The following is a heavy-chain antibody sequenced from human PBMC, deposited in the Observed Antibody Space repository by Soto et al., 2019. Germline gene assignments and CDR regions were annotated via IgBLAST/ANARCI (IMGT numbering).Heavy chain of an antibody. Sequence: EVQLVESGGGLAQPGGSLRLSCAASGFTFSSDAMDWVRQAPGKGLEYVSGISSNGIGTYYASSVKGRFTISRDNSRDTMYLQMDSLRPEDMAVYYCARPARADYDYMDVWGKGTTVTVS. CDR1: GFTFSSDA. J-gene: IGHJ6*03. CDR2: ISSNGIGT. D-gene: IGHD6-6*01. CDR3: ARPARADYDYMDV. V-gene: IGHV3-64*01.